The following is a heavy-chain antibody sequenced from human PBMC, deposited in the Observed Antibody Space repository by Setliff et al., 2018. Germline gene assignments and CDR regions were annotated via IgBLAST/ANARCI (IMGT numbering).Heavy chain of an antibody. J-gene: IGHJ6*03. CDR1: GFTFSSYT. V-gene: IGHV3-21*01. CDR3: ARDPLKKFGPTFTFPYYMDV. Sequence: GSLRLSCAASGFTFSSYTMNWVRQAPGQGLEWVSSIDSSSTWIYYADSVKGRFTISRDNFKNTLYLQMNSVRDEDTAVYYCARDPLKKFGPTFTFPYYMDVWGKGTTVTVSS. D-gene: IGHD3-16*01. CDR2: IDSSSTWI.